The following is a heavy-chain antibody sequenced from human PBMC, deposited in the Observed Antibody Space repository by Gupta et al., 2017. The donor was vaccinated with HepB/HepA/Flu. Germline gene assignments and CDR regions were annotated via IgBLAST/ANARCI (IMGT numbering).Heavy chain of an antibody. V-gene: IGHV3-30*18. Sequence: QVQVVASGGGVVQPGRSLRLSCAAPGVPLSSCAMHWVRQAPGKGLEWVADISYDGSKQHYADSVKGRFTISRDNSKNTLYLQMNSLRPEDTAVYYCANILSGNYDNWGQGTLVTVSS. CDR1: GVPLSSCA. CDR3: ANILSGNYDN. J-gene: IGHJ4*02. D-gene: IGHD1-14*01. CDR2: ISYDGSKQ.